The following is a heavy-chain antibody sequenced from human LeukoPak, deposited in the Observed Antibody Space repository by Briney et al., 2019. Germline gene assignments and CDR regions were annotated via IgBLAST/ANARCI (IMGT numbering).Heavy chain of an antibody. Sequence: GGSLRLSCVASGFTFSNYWMMWVRQAPRKGLECVANTNQDGSEKYYVDSVEGRFTISRDNANNLLYLQMNSLRAEDTAVYYCARDRLGTVGSITYFEYWGQGALVTVSS. CDR3: ARDRLGTVGSITYFEY. V-gene: IGHV3-7*01. CDR1: GFTFSNYW. CDR2: TNQDGSEK. D-gene: IGHD1-26*01. J-gene: IGHJ4*02.